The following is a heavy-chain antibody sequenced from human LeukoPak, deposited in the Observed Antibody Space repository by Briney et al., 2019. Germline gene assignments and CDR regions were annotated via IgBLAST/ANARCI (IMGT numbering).Heavy chain of an antibody. Sequence: SETLSLTCAVYGGSFSGYYWSWIRQPPGKGRNWIGEINHSGSTNYNPSLKSRVTISVDTSKNQFSLKLSSVTAADTAVYYCARLVGATGSDAFDIWGQGTMVTVSS. CDR2: INHSGST. D-gene: IGHD1-26*01. CDR3: ARLVGATGSDAFDI. J-gene: IGHJ3*02. CDR1: GGSFSGYY. V-gene: IGHV4-34*01.